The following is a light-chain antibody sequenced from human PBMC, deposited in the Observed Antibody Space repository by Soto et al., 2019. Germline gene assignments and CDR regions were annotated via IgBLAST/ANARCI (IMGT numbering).Light chain of an antibody. J-gene: IGKJ2*01. CDR2: SAS. V-gene: IGKV1-9*01. CDR3: QQFNNYPRT. CDR1: QGISIY. Sequence: DIQVTQSPACLSASVGDRGTITCRASQGISIYLAWYQQKPGRAPKLLIHSASTLQSGVPSRFSGSGSGTEFTLTISSXQPEDIATYYCQQFNNYPRTFGQGTKVDIK.